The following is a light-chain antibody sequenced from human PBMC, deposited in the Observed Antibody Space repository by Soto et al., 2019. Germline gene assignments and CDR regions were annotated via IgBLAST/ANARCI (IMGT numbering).Light chain of an antibody. Sequence: DIQMTQSPSSLSASVGDRVTITCRASQRISNFLNWYQQKVGTAPKVLIYDASGLRSGVPSRFSGSGSGTDVTLTISSLQPEDFATYYCQQSYSAPFTFGPGTKVDIK. CDR2: DAS. CDR1: QRISNF. V-gene: IGKV1-39*01. CDR3: QQSYSAPFT. J-gene: IGKJ3*01.